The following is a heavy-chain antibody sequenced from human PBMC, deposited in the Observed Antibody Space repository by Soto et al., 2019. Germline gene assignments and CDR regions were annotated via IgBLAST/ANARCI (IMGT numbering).Heavy chain of an antibody. V-gene: IGHV1-69*05. J-gene: IGHJ6*02. Sequence: SVKVSCKSSGGTFSSYAISWVRQAPGQGLEWMVGIIPIFGKANYAQKFQGRDTITTDESTSSAYMELSSLRSEDTAVYYCARPPLVDDYLTQYDYYYYGMDVWRQGTTVTVSS. CDR3: ARPPLVDDYLTQYDYYYYGMDV. CDR1: GGTFSSYA. D-gene: IGHD4-17*01. CDR2: IIPIFGKA.